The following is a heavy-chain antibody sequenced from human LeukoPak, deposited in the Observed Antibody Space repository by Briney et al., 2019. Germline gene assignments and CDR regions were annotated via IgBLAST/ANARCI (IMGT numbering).Heavy chain of an antibody. Sequence: PSETLSLTCTVSGGSISSSSYYWGWIRQPPGKGLEWIGSIYYSGSTYYNPSLKSRVTISVDTSKNQFSLKLSSVTAADTAVYYCARDDNYGGNPSFDYWGQGTLVTVSS. CDR2: IYYSGST. CDR3: ARDDNYGGNPSFDY. CDR1: GGSISSSSYY. J-gene: IGHJ4*02. D-gene: IGHD4-23*01. V-gene: IGHV4-39*07.